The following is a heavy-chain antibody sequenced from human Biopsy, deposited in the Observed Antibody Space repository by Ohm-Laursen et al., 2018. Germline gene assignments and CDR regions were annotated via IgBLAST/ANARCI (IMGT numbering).Heavy chain of an antibody. Sequence: SDTLSLTCTVSGDSINNYYWSWIRQPAGKGLEWIGRIYTSGSPNYNLSLESRVTMSVDTSKNQLSLNLRSVTAADTAVYYCARGTGRYYVYGAFDIWGQGTVVTVSS. J-gene: IGHJ3*02. CDR2: IYTSGSP. D-gene: IGHD1-26*01. CDR3: ARGTGRYYVYGAFDI. V-gene: IGHV4-4*07. CDR1: GDSINNYY.